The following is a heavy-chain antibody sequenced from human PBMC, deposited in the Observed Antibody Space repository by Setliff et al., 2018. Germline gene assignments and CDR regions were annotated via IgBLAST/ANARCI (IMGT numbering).Heavy chain of an antibody. CDR2: IIPIFGTA. CDR3: ARDSRGLVPAAIEGSYYYYGMDV. Sequence: SVKVSCKASGGTFSSYAISWVRQAPGQGLEWMGGIIPIFGTANYAQKFQGRVTITADESTSTAYMELSSLRSEDTAVYYCARDSRGLVPAAIEGSYYYYGMDVGGKGTTVTGPS. D-gene: IGHD2-2*02. V-gene: IGHV1-69*13. J-gene: IGHJ6*04. CDR1: GGTFSSYA.